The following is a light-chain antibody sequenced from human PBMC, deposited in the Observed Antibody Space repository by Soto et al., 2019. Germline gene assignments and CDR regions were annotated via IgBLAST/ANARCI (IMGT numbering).Light chain of an antibody. J-gene: IGKJ1*01. CDR3: QHYNSYSEA. CDR1: QGISSY. CDR2: AAT. Sequence: IQLTQSPSFLAASLGTRVTITCRASQGISSYLVWYQQKPGKAPKLLIYAATTLQSGVPSRFRGSESGTEFTLTISSLQPDDFATYYCQHYNSYSEAFGQGTKVDI. V-gene: IGKV1-9*01.